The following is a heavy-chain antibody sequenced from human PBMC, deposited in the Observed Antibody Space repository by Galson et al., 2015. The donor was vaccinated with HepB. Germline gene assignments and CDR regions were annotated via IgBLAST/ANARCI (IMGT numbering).Heavy chain of an antibody. V-gene: IGHV1-24*01. Sequence: SVKVSCKASGGTFSSYAISWVRQAPGQGLEWMGGFDPEDGETIYAQKFQGRVTMTEDTSTDTAYMELSSLRSEDTAVYYCATIVVVPAAMWYYFDYWGQGTLVTVSS. CDR2: FDPEDGET. CDR3: ATIVVVPAAMWYYFDY. D-gene: IGHD2-2*01. J-gene: IGHJ4*02. CDR1: GGTFSSYA.